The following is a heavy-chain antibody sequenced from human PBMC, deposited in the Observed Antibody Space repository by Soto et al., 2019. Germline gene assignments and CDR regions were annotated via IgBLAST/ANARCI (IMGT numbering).Heavy chain of an antibody. V-gene: IGHV3-23*01. J-gene: IGHJ6*02. CDR3: AKGGAPIVVVPAALEYYYYGMDV. CDR2: ISGSGGST. Sequence: GGSLRLSIAASGFTFSSYAISWVRQAPGKGLEWVSAISGSGGSTYYADSVKGRFTISRDNSKNTLYLQMNSLRAEDTAVYYCAKGGAPIVVVPAALEYYYYGMDVWGQGTTVTVSS. D-gene: IGHD2-2*01. CDR1: GFTFSSYA.